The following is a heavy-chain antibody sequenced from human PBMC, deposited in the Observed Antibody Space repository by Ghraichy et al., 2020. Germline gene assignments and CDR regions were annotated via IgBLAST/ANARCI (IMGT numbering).Heavy chain of an antibody. CDR2: ISSSSSTI. V-gene: IGHV3-48*02. Sequence: GGSLRLSCAASGFTFSSYSMNWVRQAPGKGLEWVSYISSSSSTIYYADSVKGRFTISRDNAKNSLYLQLNSLRDEDTAVYYCARTDYSSVRGEEGPNYYYYGMDVWGQGTTVTVSS. J-gene: IGHJ6*02. CDR1: GFTFSSYS. CDR3: ARTDYSSVRGEEGPNYYYYGMDV. D-gene: IGHD4-11*01.